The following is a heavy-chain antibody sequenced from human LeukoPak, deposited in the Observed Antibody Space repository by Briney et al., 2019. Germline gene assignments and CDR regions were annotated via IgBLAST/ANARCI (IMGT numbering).Heavy chain of an antibody. CDR3: ARGDTYCGGDCYAPNY. CDR1: GGSFSGYY. Sequence: SETLSLTCAVYGGSFSGYYWSWIRQPPGNGLEWIGEINRSGGANYNPSLKSRVTISVDTSKNQFSLKMSSVTAADTAVYYCARGDTYCGGDCYAPNYWAKETLVTVSS. D-gene: IGHD2-21*02. CDR2: INRSGGA. J-gene: IGHJ4*02. V-gene: IGHV4-34*01.